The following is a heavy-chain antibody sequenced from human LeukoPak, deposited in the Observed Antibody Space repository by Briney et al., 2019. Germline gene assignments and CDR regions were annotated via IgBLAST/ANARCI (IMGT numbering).Heavy chain of an antibody. J-gene: IGHJ4*02. V-gene: IGHV1-2*02. CDR2: INPNTGDT. Sequence: ASVKVSCKASGYTFTGYYLHWVRQAPGQGLEWMGWINPNTGDTNYAQKLLGRVTMTRDTSISTAYMELSRLRSDDTAVYYCAKDQGRGYTYGLYYFDYWGQGTLVTVSS. D-gene: IGHD5-18*01. CDR1: GYTFTGYY. CDR3: AKDQGRGYTYGLYYFDY.